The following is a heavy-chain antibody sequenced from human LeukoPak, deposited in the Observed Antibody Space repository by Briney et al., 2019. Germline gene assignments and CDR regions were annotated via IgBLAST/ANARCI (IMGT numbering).Heavy chain of an antibody. CDR1: GYSFTSYW. Sequence: GESLKISCKGSGYSFTSYWIGWVRQMPGKGLEWMGIIYPGDSDTRYSPSFQGQVTISADKSISTAYLQWSSPKASDTAMYYCARHSDIVVVPAAIKGRNYYYYGMDVWGQGTTVTVSS. D-gene: IGHD2-2*02. V-gene: IGHV5-51*01. CDR2: IYPGDSDT. J-gene: IGHJ6*02. CDR3: ARHSDIVVVPAAIKGRNYYYYGMDV.